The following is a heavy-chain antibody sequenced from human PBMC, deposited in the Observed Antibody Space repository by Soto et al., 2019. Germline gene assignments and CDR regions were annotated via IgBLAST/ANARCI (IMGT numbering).Heavy chain of an antibody. V-gene: IGHV2-26*01. Sequence: SGPTLVNPTETLTLTCTVSGFSLSNARMGVSWIRQPPGKALEWLAHIFSNDEKSYSTSLKSRLPTSKDPSKSQVVLTVTNMDPVDTATYYCARHIVVVVAATHYYYGMDVWGQGTTVTVSS. CDR1: GFSLSNARMG. CDR2: IFSNDEK. D-gene: IGHD2-15*01. J-gene: IGHJ6*02. CDR3: ARHIVVVVAATHYYYGMDV.